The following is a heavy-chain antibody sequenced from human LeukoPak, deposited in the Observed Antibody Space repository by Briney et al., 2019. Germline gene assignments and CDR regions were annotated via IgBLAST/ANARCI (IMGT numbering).Heavy chain of an antibody. Sequence: PSGSLRLSCAASGFTVSSNYMSWVRQAPGKGLERVSVIYSGGCTYYADSLKGRFTISRDNSKTTLYLQMNSLRAEDTAVYYCATPIAAAGIVGPYYGMDVWGQGTTVTVSS. D-gene: IGHD6-13*01. J-gene: IGHJ6*02. V-gene: IGHV3-53*01. CDR2: IYSGGCT. CDR3: ATPIAAAGIVGPYYGMDV. CDR1: GFTVSSNY.